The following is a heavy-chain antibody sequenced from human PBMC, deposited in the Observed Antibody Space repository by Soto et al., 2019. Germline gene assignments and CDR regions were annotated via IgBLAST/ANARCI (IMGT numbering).Heavy chain of an antibody. CDR1: GYTFTSYY. V-gene: IGHV1-46*01. J-gene: IGHJ6*01. CDR2: INPSGGST. CDR3: ARDLIQSPSHYYYYGMEV. D-gene: IGHD2-2*01. Sequence: ASVKVSCKASGYTFTSYYMHWVRQAPGQGLEWMGIINPSGGSTSYAQKFQGRVTMTRDTSTSTVYMELSSLRSEDTAVYYCARDLIQSPSHYYYYGMEVWGQGTTVSVSS.